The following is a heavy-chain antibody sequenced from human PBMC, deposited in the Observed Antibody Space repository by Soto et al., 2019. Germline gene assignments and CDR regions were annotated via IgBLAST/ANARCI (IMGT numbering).Heavy chain of an antibody. Sequence: QVQLVQSGAEVKKPGASVKVSCKASGYTFTGYYMHWVRQAPGQGLEWMGWINPNSGCTNYAQKFQGWVTMTRDTSISTPHREFSRLRSVDTAVHYCASGGLVRSDADKAPLTYWGQGTLVTVSS. D-gene: IGHD3-9*01. CDR1: GYTFTGYY. V-gene: IGHV1-2*04. J-gene: IGHJ4*02. CDR2: INPNSGCT. CDR3: ASGGLVRSDADKAPLTY.